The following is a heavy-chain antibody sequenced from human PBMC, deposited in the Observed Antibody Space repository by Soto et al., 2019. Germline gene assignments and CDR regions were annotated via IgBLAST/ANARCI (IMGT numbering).Heavy chain of an antibody. CDR2: IPYSGGP. V-gene: IGHV4-59*01. CDR3: ASSTMRLISVLET. CDR1: GDSIRSYF. J-gene: IGHJ4*02. Sequence: QVQLQESGPGLVKPSETLSLTCNVSGDSIRSYFWSWIRQPPGKGLEWIGYIPYSGGPTYNPSLRSRRTISIDTSKKQFSRKMTSVTAADTAVYYCASSTMRLISVLETWGQGTLVTVSA. D-gene: IGHD2-8*01.